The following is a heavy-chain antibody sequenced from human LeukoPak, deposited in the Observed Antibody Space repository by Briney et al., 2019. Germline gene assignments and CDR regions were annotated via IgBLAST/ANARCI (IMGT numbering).Heavy chain of an antibody. J-gene: IGHJ4*02. CDR1: GFTFDDYA. V-gene: IGHV3-9*01. Sequence: RPGGSLRLSCAASGFTFDDYAMHWVRQAPGEGLEWVSGLNWNSGSVGYADSVKGRFTISRDNAKNSLYLQMNSLRPEDTAFYYCVKDMSYYSDNRGRYWGFDSLGQGTLVTVSS. CDR3: VKDMSYYSDNRGRYWGFDS. D-gene: IGHD3-22*01. CDR2: LNWNSGSV.